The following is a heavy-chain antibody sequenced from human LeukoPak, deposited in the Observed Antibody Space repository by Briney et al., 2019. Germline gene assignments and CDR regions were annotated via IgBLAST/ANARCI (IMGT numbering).Heavy chain of an antibody. V-gene: IGHV3-33*05. J-gene: IGHJ2*01. CDR3: AREGAWGNWYFDL. CDR1: GFPFSSYG. D-gene: IGHD3-16*01. CDR2: ISADGATK. Sequence: GGSLRLSCAASGFPFSSYGMHWVRQAPGKELEWVVVISADGATKYYADSVKGRFTISRDNSKNTVSLEMNSLREEDTAVYYCAREGAWGNWYFDLWGRGTLVTVSS.